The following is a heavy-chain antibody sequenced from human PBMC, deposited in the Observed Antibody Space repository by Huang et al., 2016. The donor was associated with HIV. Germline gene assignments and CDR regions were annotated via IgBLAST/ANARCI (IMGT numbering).Heavy chain of an antibody. J-gene: IGHJ4*02. D-gene: IGHD3-10*01. CDR2: SYYSVST. V-gene: IGHV4-39*01. CDR1: GGSIRSDNYY. Sequence: QLQLQESGPGLVKPSETLSLTCTVSGGSIRSDNYYWGWIRQPPGKGLEWIGSSYYSVSTYYNPSLKSRVTITGDTSKNQFSRKMRSVTAADTAVYYCARLPGSITMIRGVITDPYWGQGTLVTVSS. CDR3: ARLPGSITMIRGVITDPY.